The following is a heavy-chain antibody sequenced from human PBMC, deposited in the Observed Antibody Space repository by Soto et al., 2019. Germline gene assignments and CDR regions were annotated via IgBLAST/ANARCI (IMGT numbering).Heavy chain of an antibody. CDR3: AREGDIVVVPAAPRAYYYYGMDV. CDR2: IIPIFGTA. CDR1: GGTFSSYA. Sequence: SVKVSCKASGGTFSSYAISWVRQAPGQGLEWMGGIIPIFGTANYAQKFRGRVTITADESTRTAYMELSSLRSEDTAVYYCAREGDIVVVPAAPRAYYYYGMDVWGQGTTVTVSS. V-gene: IGHV1-69*13. D-gene: IGHD2-2*01. J-gene: IGHJ6*02.